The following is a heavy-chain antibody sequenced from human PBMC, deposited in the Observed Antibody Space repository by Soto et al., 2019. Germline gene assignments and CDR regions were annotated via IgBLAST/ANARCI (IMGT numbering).Heavy chain of an antibody. CDR1: GTIFSSYT. CDR3: ARGLGGRMDD. CDR2: IIPILDET. J-gene: IGHJ6*02. V-gene: IGHV1-69*04. Sequence: QVQLVQSGAMVKKPGSSVRVSCKASGTIFSSYTISWVRQAPRQGLEWMGRIIPILDETNSAQKFQGRVTLTADKSTNTAYMQLNSLRLEDTAVYYCARGLGGRMDDWGQGTTVTVSS. D-gene: IGHD3-16*01.